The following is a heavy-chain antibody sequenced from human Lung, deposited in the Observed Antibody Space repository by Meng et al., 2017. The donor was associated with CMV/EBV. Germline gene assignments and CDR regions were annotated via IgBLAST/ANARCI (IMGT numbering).Heavy chain of an antibody. V-gene: IGHV3-30-3*01. D-gene: IGHD3-3*01. Sequence: GGSXRLSCAASGFTFSSYAMHWVRQAPGKGLEWVAVISYDGSNKYYADSVKGRFTISRDNSKNTLYLQMNSLRAEDTAVYYCARELRFLEWLLPTSYYYYGMDVWXQGTTVTVSS. CDR2: ISYDGSNK. CDR3: ARELRFLEWLLPTSYYYYGMDV. J-gene: IGHJ6*02. CDR1: GFTFSSYA.